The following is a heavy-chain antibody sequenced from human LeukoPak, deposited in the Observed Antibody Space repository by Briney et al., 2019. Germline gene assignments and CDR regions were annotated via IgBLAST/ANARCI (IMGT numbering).Heavy chain of an antibody. CDR1: GYTFTGYY. CDR2: INPNSGGT. J-gene: IGHJ4*02. CDR3: ARVRVVTAGYDY. V-gene: IGHV1-2*02. Sequence: ASVKVSCKASGYTFTGYYMHWVRQAPGQGLEWMGWINPNSGGTNYAQKFQGRVTMTRDTSISTAYMEPSRLRSDDTAVYYCARVRVVTAGYDYWGQGTLVTVSS. D-gene: IGHD2-21*02.